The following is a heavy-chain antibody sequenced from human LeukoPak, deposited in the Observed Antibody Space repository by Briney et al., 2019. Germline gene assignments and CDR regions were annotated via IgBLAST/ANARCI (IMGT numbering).Heavy chain of an antibody. CDR3: ARDDVRVSGFDY. Sequence: PSETLSLTCTVSGGSISSGGYYWSWIRQHPGKGLEWIGYIYYSGSTYYNPSLKSRVTISVDTSKNQFSLKLSSVTAADTAVYYCARDDVRVSGFDYWGQGTLVTVSS. J-gene: IGHJ4*02. CDR1: GGSISSGGYY. D-gene: IGHD4-17*01. V-gene: IGHV4-31*03. CDR2: IYYSGST.